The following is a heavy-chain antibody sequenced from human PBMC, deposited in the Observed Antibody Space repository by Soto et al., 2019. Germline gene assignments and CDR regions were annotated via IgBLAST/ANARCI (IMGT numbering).Heavy chain of an antibody. Sequence: LSLTCTVSGGSISSSSYYWGWIRQPPGKGLEWIGSIYYSGSTHYNPSLKSRVTISVDTSKNQFSLKLSSVTAADTAVYYCARGSSSWFDYWGQGTLVTVSS. CDR2: IYYSGST. V-gene: IGHV4-39*01. CDR3: ARGSSSWFDY. CDR1: GGSISSSSYY. D-gene: IGHD6-13*01. J-gene: IGHJ4*02.